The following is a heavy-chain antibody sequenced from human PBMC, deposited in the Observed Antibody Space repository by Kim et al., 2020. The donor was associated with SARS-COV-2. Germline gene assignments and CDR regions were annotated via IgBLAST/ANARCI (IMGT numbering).Heavy chain of an antibody. Sequence: RFTISEDNSKNTLYLQMNSLRAEDTAVYYCARDGAYDFWSGYPTSWYFDLWGRGTLVTVSS. CDR3: ARDGAYDFWSGYPTSWYFDL. V-gene: IGHV3-30*01. D-gene: IGHD3-3*01. J-gene: IGHJ2*01.